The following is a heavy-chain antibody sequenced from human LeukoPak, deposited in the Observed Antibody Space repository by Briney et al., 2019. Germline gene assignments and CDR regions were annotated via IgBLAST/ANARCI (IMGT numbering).Heavy chain of an antibody. J-gene: IGHJ3*02. D-gene: IGHD4-11*01. V-gene: IGHV3-53*01. Sequence: PGGSLRLSCSASGFTVSTNYMSWVRQAPGKGLEWVSVFYSGDSTYYADSVKGRFTISRDNSKNTLYLQMNSLRAEDTAVYYCARVSVSWDRAFDIWGQGTMVTVSS. CDR2: FYSGDST. CDR3: ARVSVSWDRAFDI. CDR1: GFTVSTNY.